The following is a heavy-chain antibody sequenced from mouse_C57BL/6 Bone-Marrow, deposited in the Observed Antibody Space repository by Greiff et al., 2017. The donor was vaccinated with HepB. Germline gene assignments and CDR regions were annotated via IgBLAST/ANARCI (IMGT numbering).Heavy chain of an antibody. D-gene: IGHD2-3*01. CDR2: IWSGGST. V-gene: IGHV2-2*01. Sequence: QVQLQQSGPGLVQPSQSLSITCTVSGFSLTSYGVHWVRQSPGKGLEWLGVIWSGGSTDYNAAFISRLSISKDNSKSQVFFKMNSLQADDTAIYYCARNGWLLRSYWYFDVWGTGTTVTVSS. J-gene: IGHJ1*03. CDR1: GFSLTSYG. CDR3: ARNGWLLRSYWYFDV.